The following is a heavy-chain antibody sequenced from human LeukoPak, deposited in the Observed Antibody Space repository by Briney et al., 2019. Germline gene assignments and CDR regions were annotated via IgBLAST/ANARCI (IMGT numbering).Heavy chain of an antibody. Sequence: SETLSLTCSVSSDSFRSGDHYWSWIRQPPGQGLEWIGYIFYSGTTYYNPSLKSRVTISVDTSKNQFSLKLSSVTAADTAVYYCARGGGGCSSTSCYRWFDPWGQGTLVTVSS. CDR3: ARGGGGCSSTSCYRWFDP. J-gene: IGHJ5*02. V-gene: IGHV4-30-4*01. CDR1: SDSFRSGDHY. CDR2: IFYSGTT. D-gene: IGHD2-2*01.